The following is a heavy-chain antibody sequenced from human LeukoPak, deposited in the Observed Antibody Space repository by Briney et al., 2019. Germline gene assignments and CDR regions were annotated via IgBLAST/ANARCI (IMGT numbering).Heavy chain of an antibody. CDR2: IYYSGST. J-gene: IGHJ4*02. V-gene: IGHV4-59*01. Sequence: SETLSLTCTVSGGSISSYCWSWIRQPPGKGLEWIGYIYYSGSTNYNPSLKSRVTISVDTSKNQFSLKLSSVTAADTAVYYCARARRGYFDYWGQGTLVTVSS. D-gene: IGHD5-12*01. CDR1: GGSISSYC. CDR3: ARARRGYFDY.